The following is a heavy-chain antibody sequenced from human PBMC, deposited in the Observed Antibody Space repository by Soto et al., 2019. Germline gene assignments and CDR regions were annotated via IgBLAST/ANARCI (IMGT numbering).Heavy chain of an antibody. V-gene: IGHV3-23*01. CDR1: GFTFSSYA. CDR3: AKDRSGGSVKGEYFQH. J-gene: IGHJ1*01. D-gene: IGHD3-10*01. CDR2: ISGSGGST. Sequence: GGSLRLSCAASGFTFSSYAMSWVRQAPGKGLEWVSAISGSGGSTYYADSVKGRFTISRDNSKNTLYLQMNSLRAEDTAVYYCAKDRSGGSVKGEYFQHWGQGTLVTVSS.